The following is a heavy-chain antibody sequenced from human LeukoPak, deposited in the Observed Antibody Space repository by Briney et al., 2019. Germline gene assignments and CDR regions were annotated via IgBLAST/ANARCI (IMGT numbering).Heavy chain of an antibody. Sequence: GSLRLSCADSGFTFSRYWMHWVRQTPGKGLVWVSCISADGSVTRYADSVKGRFTISRDNTKSTLYLQMHSLRAEDTAVYYCATAGGDGSRMGFDPWGQGTLVTVSS. CDR3: ATAGGDGSRMGFDP. CDR2: ISADGSVT. D-gene: IGHD2-15*01. J-gene: IGHJ5*02. CDR1: GFTFSRYW. V-gene: IGHV3-74*01.